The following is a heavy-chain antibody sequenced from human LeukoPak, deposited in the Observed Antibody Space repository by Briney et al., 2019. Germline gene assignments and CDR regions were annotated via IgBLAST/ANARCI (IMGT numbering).Heavy chain of an antibody. J-gene: IGHJ4*02. D-gene: IGHD2-21*02. CDR2: ISSSGSTI. Sequence: GGSLRLSCTAYGLTITYTWMSWIRQAPGKGLEWVSFISSSGSTIYYADSVKGRFTISRDNAKNSLYLQMNSLRAEDTAVYYCARGYCGGDCYYPLYFDSWGQGTLVTVSS. CDR1: GLTITYTW. V-gene: IGHV3-11*01. CDR3: ARGYCGGDCYYPLYFDS.